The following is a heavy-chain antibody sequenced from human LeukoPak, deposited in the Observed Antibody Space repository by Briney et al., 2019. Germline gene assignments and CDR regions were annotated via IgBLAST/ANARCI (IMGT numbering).Heavy chain of an antibody. D-gene: IGHD1-26*01. CDR2: IKQDGSEK. J-gene: IGHJ1*01. V-gene: IGHV3-7*01. CDR3: ARKKSGSYYQP. Sequence: GRFRRLSSRAPEGTFRGYGMSWIRKTPGKGLEWLANIKQDGSEKYYMDSVKGRFTISRDNAKNSLYLQMNSLRPEDTAVYYCARKKSGSYYQPWGQGTLVTVSS. CDR1: EGTFRGYG.